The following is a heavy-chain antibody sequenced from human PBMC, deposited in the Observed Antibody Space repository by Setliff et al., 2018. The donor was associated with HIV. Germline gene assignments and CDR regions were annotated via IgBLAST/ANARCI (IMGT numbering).Heavy chain of an antibody. D-gene: IGHD3-3*01. CDR3: ARDLRNSNTLFGVLNFVFDL. V-gene: IGHV1-2*06. CDR1: GYTFTGYY. Sequence: AASVKVSCKASGYTFTGYYMHWVRQAPGQGLEWMGRINPNSGGTNYAQKFQGRVTMTRDTSISTAYMELSRLRSDDTAVYYCARDLRNSNTLFGVLNFVFDLWGQGTLVTVS. J-gene: IGHJ4*02. CDR2: INPNSGGT.